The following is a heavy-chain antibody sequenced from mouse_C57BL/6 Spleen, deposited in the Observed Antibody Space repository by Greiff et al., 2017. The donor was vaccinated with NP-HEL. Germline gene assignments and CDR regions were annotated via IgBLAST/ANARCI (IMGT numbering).Heavy chain of an antibody. CDR2: IDPETGGT. CDR3: TPYYYGRSWFAY. CDR1: GYTFTDYE. Sequence: QVHVKQSGAELVRPGASVSLSCKASGYTFTDYEMHWVKQTPVHGLEWIGAIDPETGGTAYNQKFKGKAILTADKSSSTAYMELRSLTSEDSAVYYCTPYYYGRSWFAYWGQGTLVTVSA. D-gene: IGHD1-1*01. V-gene: IGHV1-15*01. J-gene: IGHJ3*01.